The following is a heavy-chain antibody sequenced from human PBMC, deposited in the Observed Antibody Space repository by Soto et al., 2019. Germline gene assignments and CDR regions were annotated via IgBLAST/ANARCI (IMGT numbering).Heavy chain of an antibody. CDR1: GFTFSSYA. D-gene: IGHD3-3*01. J-gene: IGHJ4*02. CDR2: ISYDGSNK. CDR3: ARDRVYYDFWSGYFGYFDY. V-gene: IGHV3-30-3*01. Sequence: QVQLVESGGGVVQPGRSLRLSCAASGFTFSSYAMHWVRQAPGKGLEWVAVISYDGSNKYYADSVKGRFTISRDNSKNTLYLQMNSLRAEDTAVYYCARDRVYYDFWSGYFGYFDYWGQGALVTVSS.